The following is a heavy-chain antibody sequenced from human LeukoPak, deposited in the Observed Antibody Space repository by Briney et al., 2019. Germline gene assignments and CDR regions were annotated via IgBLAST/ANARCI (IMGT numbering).Heavy chain of an antibody. V-gene: IGHV3-53*01. Sequence: GGSLRLSCAASGFTVSSNYMSWVRQAPGKGLEWVSVIYSGGSTYSADSVRGRFTISRDNSKNTLYLQMNSLRAEDTAVYYCATDRNSGKYYDYWGQGTLVTVSS. CDR3: ATDRNSGKYYDY. J-gene: IGHJ4*02. D-gene: IGHD1-26*01. CDR2: IYSGGST. CDR1: GFTVSSNY.